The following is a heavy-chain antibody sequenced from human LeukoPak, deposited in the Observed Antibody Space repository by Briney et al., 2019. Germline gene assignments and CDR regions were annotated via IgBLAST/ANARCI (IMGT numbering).Heavy chain of an antibody. D-gene: IGHD2-8*01. CDR3: ARMVVYLDY. J-gene: IGHJ4*02. V-gene: IGHV3-7*05. CDR1: GFTFSNYW. CDR2: IKEDGSER. Sequence: PGGSLRLSCVVSGFTFSNYWMSWVRQPPGKGLEWVAHIKEDGSERYYVDSVRGRFTISRDNAQNSVYLQMNSLGVDDTGVYYCARMVVYLDYWGQGAQVTVSS.